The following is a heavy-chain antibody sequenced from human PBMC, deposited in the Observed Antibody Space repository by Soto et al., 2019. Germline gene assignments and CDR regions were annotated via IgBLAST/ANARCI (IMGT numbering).Heavy chain of an antibody. CDR1: GGSISSSSYY. CDR2: IYYSGST. V-gene: IGHV4-39*01. J-gene: IGHJ6*03. CDR3: ARPDIYYYYMDV. Sequence: SETLSLTCTVSGGSISSSSYYWGWIRQPPGKGLEWIGSIYYSGSTYYNPSLKSRVTISVDTSKNQFSLKLSSVTAADTAVYYCARPDIYYYYMDVWGKGTTVTVSS.